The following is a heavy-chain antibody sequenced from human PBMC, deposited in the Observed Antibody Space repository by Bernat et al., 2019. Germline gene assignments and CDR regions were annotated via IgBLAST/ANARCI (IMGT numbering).Heavy chain of an antibody. V-gene: IGHV3-30*18. CDR3: AKDFSPSYYYDSSGYSFDY. J-gene: IGHJ4*02. Sequence: QVQLVESGGGVVQPGRSLRLSCAASGFTFGSYGMHWVRQAPGKGLEWVAVISYDGSNKYYADSVKGRFTISRDNSKNTLYLQMNSLRAEDTAVYYCAKDFSPSYYYDSSGYSFDYWGQGTLVTVSS. CDR1: GFTFGSYG. CDR2: ISYDGSNK. D-gene: IGHD3-22*01.